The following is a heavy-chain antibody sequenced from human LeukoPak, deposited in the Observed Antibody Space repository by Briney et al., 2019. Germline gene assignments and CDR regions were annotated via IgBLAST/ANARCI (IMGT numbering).Heavy chain of an antibody. CDR3: ARAILSGYPDS. J-gene: IGHJ4*02. CDR1: GGSFSGYY. V-gene: IGHV4-59*01. CDR2: IYYSGST. Sequence: SETLSLTCAVYGGSFSGYYWSWIRQPPGKGLEWIGYIYYSGSTNYNPSLKSRVTISLDTSKNQFSLKLSSVTAADTAVYYCARAILSGYPDSWGQGTLVIVFS. D-gene: IGHD3-3*01.